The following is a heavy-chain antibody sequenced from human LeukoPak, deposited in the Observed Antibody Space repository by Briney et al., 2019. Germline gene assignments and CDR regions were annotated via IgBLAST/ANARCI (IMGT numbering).Heavy chain of an antibody. D-gene: IGHD2-21*01. CDR3: ARATVIGNAPVPGYMDV. V-gene: IGHV3-13*01. CDR2: IGTIGDT. CDR1: GFTFSTYD. Sequence: QPGGSLRLSCAASGFTFSTYDMHWVRQVSGKGLEWVSSIGTIGDTFYPGSVKGRFTISRENVKNSLYLQMNGLRAGDTAVYYCARATVIGNAPVPGYMDVWGKGTTVTVSS. J-gene: IGHJ6*03.